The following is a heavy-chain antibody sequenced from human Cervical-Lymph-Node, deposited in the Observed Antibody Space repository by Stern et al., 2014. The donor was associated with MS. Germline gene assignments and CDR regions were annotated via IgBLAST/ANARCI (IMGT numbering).Heavy chain of an antibody. D-gene: IGHD3-22*01. Sequence: VQLVESGAEVKKPGASVKVSCKASGYTFTGYYMPWVRQAPGQGLEWMGRINPNSGGTIYAQKFQGRVTMTRDTSISTAYMELSRLRSDDTAVYYCASKHYDSSGSDYWGQGTLVTVSS. CDR3: ASKHYDSSGSDY. J-gene: IGHJ4*02. V-gene: IGHV1-2*06. CDR1: GYTFTGYY. CDR2: INPNSGGT.